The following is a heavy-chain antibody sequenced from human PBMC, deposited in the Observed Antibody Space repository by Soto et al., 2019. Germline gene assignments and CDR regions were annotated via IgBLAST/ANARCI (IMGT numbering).Heavy chain of an antibody. J-gene: IGHJ3*01. CDR1: GGSVSSGDFS. CDR2: IYHSGTT. Sequence: QLRLQESGSGLLKPSQTLSLTCAVSGGSVSSGDFSWCWIRQPPGKGLEWVGYIYHSGTTYYHPSLKRRLTISLDRSNPPFSLKLASVTAADSAVYFCARSRSWDGLDFWGQGALVTVS. V-gene: IGHV4-30-2*01. CDR3: ARSRSWDGLDF. D-gene: IGHD3-10*01.